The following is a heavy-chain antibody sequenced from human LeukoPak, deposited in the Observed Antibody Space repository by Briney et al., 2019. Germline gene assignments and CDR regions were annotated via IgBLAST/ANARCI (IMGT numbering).Heavy chain of an antibody. CDR1: GGTFISYA. D-gene: IGHD3-16*01. V-gene: IGHV1-69*13. J-gene: IGHJ5*02. CDR3: ARDPEAPMGDNWFDP. CDR2: IIPIFGTA. Sequence: GASVKVSCKASGGTFISYAISWVRQAPGQGLEWMGGIIPIFGTANYAQKFQGRVTITADESTGTAYMELSSLRSEDTAVYYCARDPEAPMGDNWFDPWGQGTLVTVSS.